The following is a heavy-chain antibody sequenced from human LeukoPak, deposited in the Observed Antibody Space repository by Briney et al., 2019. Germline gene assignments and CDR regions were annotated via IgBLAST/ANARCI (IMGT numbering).Heavy chain of an antibody. CDR3: TRPPPYYGSGSYSRQADY. Sequence: GGSLRLSCAASGFTFSGSAMHWVRQASGKGLEWVGRIRSKANSYAAAYAASVKGRFTISRDDSKNTAYLQMNSRKTEDTAVYYCTRPPPYYGSGSYSRQADYWGQGTLVTVSS. CDR1: GFTFSGSA. CDR2: IRSKANSYAA. J-gene: IGHJ4*02. D-gene: IGHD3-10*01. V-gene: IGHV3-73*01.